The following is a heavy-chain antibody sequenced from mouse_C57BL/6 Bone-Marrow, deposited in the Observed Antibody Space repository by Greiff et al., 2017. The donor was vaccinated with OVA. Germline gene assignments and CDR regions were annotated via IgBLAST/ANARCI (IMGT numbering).Heavy chain of an antibody. V-gene: IGHV14-4*01. CDR2: IDPENGDT. J-gene: IGHJ1*03. CDR3: SRKPHVYWYFDV. Sequence: EVKLQESGAELVRPGASVKLSCTASGFNIKDDYMHWVKQRPEQGLEWIGWIDPENGDTEYASKFQGKATITADTSSNTAYLQLSSLTSEDTAVYYCSRKPHVYWYFDVWGTGTTVTVSS. CDR1: GFNIKDDY.